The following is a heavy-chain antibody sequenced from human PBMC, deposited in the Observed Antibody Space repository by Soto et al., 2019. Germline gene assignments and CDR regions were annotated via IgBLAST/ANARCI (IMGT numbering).Heavy chain of an antibody. CDR2: VFYGGT. Sequence: PSETLSLTCSVSGRSMSSNYWSWIRQSPDRGLEWLGYVFYGGTDYNPSLEGRITMSVETSKSQFSLRLSSVSAADTAVYYCASYRGAFYFGHWGQGILVTVSS. CDR1: GRSMSSNY. V-gene: IGHV4-59*01. CDR3: ASYRGAFYFGH. J-gene: IGHJ4*02. D-gene: IGHD4-4*01.